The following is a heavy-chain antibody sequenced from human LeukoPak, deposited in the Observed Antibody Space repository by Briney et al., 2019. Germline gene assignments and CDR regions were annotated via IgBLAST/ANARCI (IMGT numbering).Heavy chain of an antibody. CDR3: ARAARGYGDY. D-gene: IGHD5-12*01. V-gene: IGHV3-9*01. Sequence: GGSLRLSCAASGFTFDDYAMHWVRQAPGKGLEWVSGISWNSGSIGYADSVKGRFTISRDNAKNSLYLQMNSLRAEDTALYYCARAARGYGDYWGQGTLVTVSS. CDR1: GFTFDDYA. J-gene: IGHJ4*02. CDR2: ISWNSGSI.